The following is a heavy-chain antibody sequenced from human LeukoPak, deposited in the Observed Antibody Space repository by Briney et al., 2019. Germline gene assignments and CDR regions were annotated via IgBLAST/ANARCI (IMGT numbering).Heavy chain of an antibody. CDR3: ARGTRLGELSSFDY. CDR2: IIPIFGTA. Sequence: SVKVSCKASGGTFSSYAISWVRQAPGQGLEWRGGIIPIFGTANYAQKFQGRVTITADESTSTAYMELSSLRSEDTAVYYCARGTRLGELSSFDYWGQGTLVTVSS. D-gene: IGHD3-16*02. CDR1: GGTFSSYA. J-gene: IGHJ4*02. V-gene: IGHV1-69*13.